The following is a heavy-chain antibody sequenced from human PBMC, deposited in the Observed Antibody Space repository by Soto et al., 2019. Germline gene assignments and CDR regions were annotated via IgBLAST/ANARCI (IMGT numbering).Heavy chain of an antibody. CDR3: ASSTCSGGSCYLGPRYGMDV. J-gene: IGHJ6*02. CDR1: GGSISSYY. CDR2: IYYSGST. D-gene: IGHD2-15*01. Sequence: PSETLSLTCTVSGGSISSYYWSWIRQPPGKGLAWIGYIYYSGSTNYKPSLKSRVTISVDTSKNQFSLKLISVTAADTAVYYCASSTCSGGSCYLGPRYGMDVWGQGTTVTAP. V-gene: IGHV4-59*01.